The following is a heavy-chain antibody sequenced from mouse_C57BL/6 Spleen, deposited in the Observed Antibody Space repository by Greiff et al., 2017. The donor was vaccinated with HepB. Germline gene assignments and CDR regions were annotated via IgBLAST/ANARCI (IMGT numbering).Heavy chain of an antibody. V-gene: IGHV3-6*01. CDR3: ASERDGYFDY. CDR1: GYSITSGYY. Sequence: EVQLVESGPGLVKPSQSLSLTCSVTGYSITSGYYWNWIRQFPGNKLEWMGYISYDGSNNYNPSLKNRISITRDTSKNQFFLKLNSVTTEDTATYYCASERDGYFDYWGQGTTLTVSS. D-gene: IGHD3-3*01. CDR2: ISYDGSN. J-gene: IGHJ2*01.